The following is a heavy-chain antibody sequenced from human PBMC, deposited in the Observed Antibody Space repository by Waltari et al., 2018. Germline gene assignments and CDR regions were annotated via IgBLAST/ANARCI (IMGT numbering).Heavy chain of an antibody. J-gene: IGHJ4*02. V-gene: IGHV1-69*14. CDR1: GGTFSSYA. CDR2: IIPSFGTA. Sequence: QVQLVQSGAEVKKPGSSVKVSCKASGGTFSSYAISWVRQAPGQGLEWMGGIIPSFGTANYAQKFQGRVTITADKSTSTAYMELSSLRAEDTAVYYCARALYGSGRNPHYFDYWGQGTLVTVSS. CDR3: ARALYGSGRNPHYFDY. D-gene: IGHD3-10*01.